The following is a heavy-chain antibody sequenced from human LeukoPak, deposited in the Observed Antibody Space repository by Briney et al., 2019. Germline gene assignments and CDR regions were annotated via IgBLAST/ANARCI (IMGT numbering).Heavy chain of an antibody. J-gene: IGHJ5*02. Sequence: SETLSLTCAVYGGSFSGYYWSWIRQPPGKGLEWIGEINHSGSTNYNPSLKSRVTISVDTSKNQFSLKLSSVTAADTAVYYCARRRPSFNPGGVWFDPWGHGTLVTVSS. CDR3: ARRRPSFNPGGVWFDP. V-gene: IGHV4-34*01. D-gene: IGHD2-8*02. CDR2: INHSGST. CDR1: GGSFSGYY.